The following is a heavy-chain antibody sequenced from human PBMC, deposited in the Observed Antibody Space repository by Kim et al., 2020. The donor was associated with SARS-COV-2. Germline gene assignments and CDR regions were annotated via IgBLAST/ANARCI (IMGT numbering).Heavy chain of an antibody. V-gene: IGHV1-2*04. CDR3: ARASPEPYYYYGMDV. Sequence: ASVKVSCKASGYTFTGYYMHWVRQAPGQGLEWMGWINPNSGGTNYAQKFQGWVTMTRDTSISTAYMELSRLRSDDTAVYYCARASPEPYYYYGMDVWGQGTTVTVSS. CDR1: GYTFTGYY. D-gene: IGHD1-1*01. CDR2: INPNSGGT. J-gene: IGHJ6*02.